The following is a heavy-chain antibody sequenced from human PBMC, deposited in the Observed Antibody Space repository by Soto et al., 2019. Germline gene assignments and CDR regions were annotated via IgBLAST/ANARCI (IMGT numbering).Heavy chain of an antibody. Sequence: HSESMSISRAVTVDSVRSRSDYWGWISQPPGKGLEWIGSIYYSGSTYNNPSLRSRVSMSIDTSKDQFSLKLKSVTAADTALYFCARRRTSVVTQAYFDVWGPGSLVTVSS. D-gene: IGHD2-21*02. V-gene: IGHV4-39*01. CDR1: VDSVRSRSDY. CDR3: ARRRTSVVTQAYFDV. CDR2: IYYSGST. J-gene: IGHJ4*02.